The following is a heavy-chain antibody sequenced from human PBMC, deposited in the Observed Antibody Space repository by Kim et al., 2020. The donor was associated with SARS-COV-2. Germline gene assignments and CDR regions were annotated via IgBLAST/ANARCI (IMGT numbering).Heavy chain of an antibody. CDR2: NK. D-gene: IGHD3-10*01. V-gene: IGHV3-30*01. J-gene: IGHJ4*02. Sequence: NKCYAASGKGRFTISRDNSKNTLYLQMNSLGAEDTAVYYCAGGDYGSIDYWGQGTLVTVSS. CDR3: AGGDYGSIDY.